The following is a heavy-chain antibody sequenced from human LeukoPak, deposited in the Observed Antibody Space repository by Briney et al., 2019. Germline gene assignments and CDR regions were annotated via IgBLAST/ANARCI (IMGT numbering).Heavy chain of an antibody. J-gene: IGHJ4*02. CDR1: GFTFSSYW. CDR3: TRGHYRESRN. CDR2: IKGDGSEK. Sequence: GRSLRLSCAASGFTFSSYWMNWVRRAPGAALEGVANIKGDGSEKYYGVSVKGRFTISSDNAKHLLFLQMNSLRVEDPAVYYFTRGHYRESRNWGQGTLVTVSS. D-gene: IGHD4-17*01. V-gene: IGHV3-7*01.